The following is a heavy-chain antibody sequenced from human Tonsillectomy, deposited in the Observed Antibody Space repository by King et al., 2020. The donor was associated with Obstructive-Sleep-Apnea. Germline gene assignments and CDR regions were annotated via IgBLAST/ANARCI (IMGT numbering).Heavy chain of an antibody. CDR3: AKDRGFGEKPTLFDY. Sequence: VQLVESGGGVVQPGRSLRLSCAASGFAFTSYGMHWVRQAPGKGLEWVAVISYDGSNKYYADSVKGRFTISRDNYKNTLSLHMNSLRLEDTAVYYCAKDRGFGEKPTLFDYWGQGTLVTVSS. CDR1: GFAFTSYG. D-gene: IGHD3-10*01. CDR2: ISYDGSNK. V-gene: IGHV3-30*18. J-gene: IGHJ4*02.